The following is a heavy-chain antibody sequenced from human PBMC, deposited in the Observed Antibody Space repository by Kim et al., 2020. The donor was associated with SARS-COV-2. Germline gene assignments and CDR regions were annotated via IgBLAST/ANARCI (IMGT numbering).Heavy chain of an antibody. D-gene: IGHD6-19*01. CDR3: ARGRWYSSGWYSG. J-gene: IGHJ4*02. V-gene: IGHV4-34*01. Sequence: YNPSLKSRVTISVDTSKNQFSLKLSSVTAADTAVYYCARGRWYSSGWYSGWGQGTLVTVSS.